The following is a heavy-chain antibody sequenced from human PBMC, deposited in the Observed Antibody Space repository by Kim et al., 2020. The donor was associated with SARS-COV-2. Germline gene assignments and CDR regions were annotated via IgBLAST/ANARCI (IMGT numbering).Heavy chain of an antibody. CDR2: ISGSGGST. J-gene: IGHJ4*02. CDR1: GFTFSSYA. CDR3: AKGEDMITFGGVIGYFDY. V-gene: IGHV3-23*01. D-gene: IGHD3-16*02. Sequence: GGSLRLSCAASGFTFSSYAMSWVRQAPGKGLEWVSAISGSGGSTYYADSVKGRFTISRDNSKNTLYLQMNSLRAEDTAVYYCAKGEDMITFGGVIGYFDYWGQGTLVTVSS.